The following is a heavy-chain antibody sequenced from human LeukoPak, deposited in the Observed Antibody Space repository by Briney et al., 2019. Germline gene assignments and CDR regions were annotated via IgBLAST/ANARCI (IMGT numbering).Heavy chain of an antibody. D-gene: IGHD6-6*01. J-gene: IGHJ4*02. V-gene: IGHV3-23*01. CDR1: GFTFSSYA. CDR3: AKDLSSSS. Sequence: GGSLRLSCAASGFTFSSYAMNWVRQAPGKGLEWVSGISDSGGSTYYADSVKGRFTLSRDNSKNTLYLQMNSLRAEDTAAYYCAKDLSSSSWGQGTLVTVSS. CDR2: ISDSGGST.